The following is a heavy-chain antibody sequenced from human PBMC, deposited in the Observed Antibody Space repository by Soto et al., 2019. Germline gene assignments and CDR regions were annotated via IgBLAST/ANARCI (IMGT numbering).Heavy chain of an antibody. J-gene: IGHJ4*02. CDR3: AKDLWFGELLLDY. CDR1: GFTFSSYA. D-gene: IGHD3-10*01. Sequence: EVQLLESGGGLVQPGGSLRLSCAASGFTFSSYAMSWVRQAPGKGLEWVSAISGSGGSTYYADSVKGRFTISRDNSKNTLYLQMNSLRAEDTAVYYCAKDLWFGELLLDYWGQVTLVTVSS. CDR2: ISGSGGST. V-gene: IGHV3-23*01.